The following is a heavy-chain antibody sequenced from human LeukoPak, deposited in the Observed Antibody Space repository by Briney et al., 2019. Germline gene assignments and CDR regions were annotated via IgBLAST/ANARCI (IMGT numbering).Heavy chain of an antibody. CDR1: GYTLTELS. CDR2: FAPEDGKT. D-gene: IGHD3-3*01. V-gene: IGHV1-24*01. Sequence: ASVKVSCKVSGYTLTELSIHWVRQAPGKGLEWMGGFAPEDGKTIYAQKFQGRVTMTEDISTDTGYMELRSLISEDTAVYYCATNHLQPWSGSRLGQFDCWGQGTLVTVSS. J-gene: IGHJ4*02. CDR3: ATNHLQPWSGSRLGQFDC.